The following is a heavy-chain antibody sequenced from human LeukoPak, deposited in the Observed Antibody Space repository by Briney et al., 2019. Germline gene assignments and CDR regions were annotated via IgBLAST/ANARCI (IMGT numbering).Heavy chain of an antibody. CDR3: ARDQAAITTPLAWSFAL. Sequence: SVKVSCKASGGTFSSYAISWVRQAPGQGLEWMGGIIPIFGTANYAQKFQGRVTITRDTSTNTLYMELSSLRSEDTAVYYCARDQAAITTPLAWSFALWGRGTLVTVSS. V-gene: IGHV1-69*05. CDR1: GGTFSSYA. D-gene: IGHD1-14*01. CDR2: IIPIFGTA. J-gene: IGHJ2*01.